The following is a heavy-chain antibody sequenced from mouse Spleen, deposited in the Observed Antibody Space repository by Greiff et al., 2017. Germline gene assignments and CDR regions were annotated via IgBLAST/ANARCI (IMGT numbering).Heavy chain of an antibody. CDR1: GYTFTNYW. Sequence: VQGVESGAELVRPGTSVKISCKASGYTFTNYWLGWVKQRPGHGLEWIGDIYPGGGYTNYNEKFKGKATLTADTSSNTAYLQLSSLTSEDTAVYYCAREDYDGSYGFAYWGQGTLVTVSA. V-gene: IGHV1-63*02. J-gene: IGHJ3*01. D-gene: IGHD1-1*01. CDR3: AREDYDGSYGFAY. CDR2: IYPGGGYT.